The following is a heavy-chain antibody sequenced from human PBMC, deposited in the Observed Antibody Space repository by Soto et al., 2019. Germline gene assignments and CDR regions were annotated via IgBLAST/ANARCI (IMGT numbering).Heavy chain of an antibody. J-gene: IGHJ4*02. CDR3: ATGVAAAGRFFDY. CDR2: ISYDGSNK. Sequence: QVQLVESGGGVVQPGRSLRLSCAASGFTFSSYGMHWVRQAPGKALEWVAVISYDGSNKYYADSVKGRFTISRDNSQHTLYLQMNSLRAEDTAVYYCATGVAAAGRFFDYWGQGTLVTVSS. D-gene: IGHD6-13*01. CDR1: GFTFSSYG. V-gene: IGHV3-30*03.